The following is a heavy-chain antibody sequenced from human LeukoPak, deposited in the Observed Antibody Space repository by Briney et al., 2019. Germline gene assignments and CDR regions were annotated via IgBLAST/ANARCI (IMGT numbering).Heavy chain of an antibody. CDR1: GGSISSSSYY. CDR2: IYYSGST. J-gene: IGHJ4*02. CDR3: ARPSITIFGVVIHKTPEYYFDY. V-gene: IGHV4-39*01. D-gene: IGHD3-3*01. Sequence: SETLSLTCTVSGGSISSSSYYWGWIRQPPGKGLEWIGSIYYSGSTYYNPSLKSRVTISVDTSKNQFSLKLSSVTAADTAVYYCARPSITIFGVVIHKTPEYYFDYWGQGTLVTVSS.